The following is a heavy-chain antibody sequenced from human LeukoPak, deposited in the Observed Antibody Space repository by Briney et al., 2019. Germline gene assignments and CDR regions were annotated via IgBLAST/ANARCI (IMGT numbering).Heavy chain of an antibody. CDR2: IYYSGST. V-gene: IGHV4-39*07. J-gene: IGHJ4*02. D-gene: IGHD1-7*01. CDR1: GGSISSSSYY. Sequence: PSETLSLTCTVSGGSISSSSYYWGWIRQPPGKGLEWIGSIYYSGSTYYNPSLKSRVTISVDTSKNQFSLKLSSVTAADTAVYYCARDQEYNWNYFSHAATYYFDYWGQGTLVTVSS. CDR3: ARDQEYNWNYFSHAATYYFDY.